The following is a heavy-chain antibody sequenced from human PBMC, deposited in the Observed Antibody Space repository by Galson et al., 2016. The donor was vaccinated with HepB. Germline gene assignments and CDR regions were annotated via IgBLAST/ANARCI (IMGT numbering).Heavy chain of an antibody. CDR3: ATSRPLAAAGD. D-gene: IGHD6-13*01. CDR1: GYTFTNHW. J-gene: IGHJ4*01. CDR2: IDPTDSYT. Sequence: QSGAEVKKPGESLRISCKASGYTFTNHWINWVRQMPGKGLEWMGRIDPTDSYTNYSPSFQGHVTLSADKSISTAYLQWSSLESSDTAMYFCATSRPLAAAGDWGHGTLVTVSS. V-gene: IGHV5-10-1*01.